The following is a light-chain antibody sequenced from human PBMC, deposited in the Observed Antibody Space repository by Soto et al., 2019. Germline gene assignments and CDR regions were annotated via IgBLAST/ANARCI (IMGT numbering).Light chain of an antibody. J-gene: IGKJ1*01. CDR2: KAS. CDR1: QTVSDS. Sequence: DIQMTQSPSTLSASVGDRVTITCRARQTVSDSLAWYQQRPGKAPNLLIYKASTLESGVPSRFSGSGSGTEFNLTISSLQPDDFATYYCQQYYTYSWTFCQGTKVEIK. CDR3: QQYYTYSWT. V-gene: IGKV1-5*03.